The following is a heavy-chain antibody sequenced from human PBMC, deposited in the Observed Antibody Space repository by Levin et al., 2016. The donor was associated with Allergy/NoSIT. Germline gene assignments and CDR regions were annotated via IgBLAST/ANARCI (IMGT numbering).Heavy chain of an antibody. CDR3: ARELLYYYDSTLNAFDI. J-gene: IGHJ3*02. Sequence: GGSLRLSCAASGFTFSSYAMHWVRQAPGKGLEWVAVISYDGSNKYYADSVKGRFTISRDNSKNTLYLQMNSLRAEDTAVYYCARELLYYYDSTLNAFDIWGQGTMVTVSS. CDR1: GFTFSSYA. V-gene: IGHV3-30-3*01. CDR2: ISYDGSNK. D-gene: IGHD3-22*01.